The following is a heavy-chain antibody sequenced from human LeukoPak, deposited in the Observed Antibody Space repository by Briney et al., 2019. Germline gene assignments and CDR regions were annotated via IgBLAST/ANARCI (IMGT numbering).Heavy chain of an antibody. V-gene: IGHV4-61*02. D-gene: IGHD3-10*01. CDR3: ARTITMVRGPFDY. CDR2: IYTSGST. Sequence: PSETLSLTCTVSGNSISSGDYYWSWIRQPAGKGLEWIGRIYTSGSTTYNPSLKSRVTISVDTSKNQFSLKLSSVTAADTAVYYCARTITMVRGPFDYWGQGTLVTVSS. J-gene: IGHJ4*02. CDR1: GNSISSGDYY.